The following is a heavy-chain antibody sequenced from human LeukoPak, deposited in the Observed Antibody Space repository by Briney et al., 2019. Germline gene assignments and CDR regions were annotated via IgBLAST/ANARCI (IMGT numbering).Heavy chain of an antibody. Sequence: PSETLSLTCAVYGGSFSGYYWSWIRQPPGKGLEWIGEINHSGSTNYNPSLKSRVTISVDTSKNQFSLKLSSVTAADTAVYYCARRERLAIGGSAFDIWGQGTMVTVSS. V-gene: IGHV4-34*01. CDR2: INHSGST. D-gene: IGHD3-16*01. CDR1: GGSFSGYY. CDR3: ARRERLAIGGSAFDI. J-gene: IGHJ3*02.